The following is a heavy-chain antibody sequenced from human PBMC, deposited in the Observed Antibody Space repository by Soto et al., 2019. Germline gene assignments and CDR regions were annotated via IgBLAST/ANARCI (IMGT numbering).Heavy chain of an antibody. D-gene: IGHD1-20*01. J-gene: IGHJ4*02. CDR2: IYYSGST. CDR3: VRHLTGIFGY. Sequence: LSLTCTVSGGSISSSSYYWGWIRQPPGKGLEWIGSIYYSGSTYYNPSLKSRVTISVDTSKNQFSLKLSSVTAADTAVYYCVRHLTGIFGYWGQGTLVTVSS. CDR1: GGSISSSSYY. V-gene: IGHV4-39*01.